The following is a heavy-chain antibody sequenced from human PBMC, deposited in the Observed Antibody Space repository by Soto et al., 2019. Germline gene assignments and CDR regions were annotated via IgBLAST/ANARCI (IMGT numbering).Heavy chain of an antibody. J-gene: IGHJ6*02. Sequence: VQLVQSGGEVKKPGASVKVSCKTSNYNFDCDGVTWVRQAPGQGLEWMGWIYVSNGYTNYAQRFQDRVTLTADTSTRTVYMELRSLRSDDTAVYYCANRGNPLMDVWGQGTTVTVSS. CDR3: ANRGNPLMDV. CDR2: IYVSNGYT. CDR1: NYNFDCDG. V-gene: IGHV1-18*01.